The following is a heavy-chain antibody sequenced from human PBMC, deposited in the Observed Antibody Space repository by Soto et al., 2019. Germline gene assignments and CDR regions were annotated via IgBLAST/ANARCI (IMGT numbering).Heavy chain of an antibody. CDR2: IHESGSL. V-gene: IGHV4-31*03. Sequence: QVQLQESGPGLVRPSQTLSLFCTVSGGSIYSGGYYWNWFREHPGKGLEWIGYIHESGSLYYNPSLRSRVTISVDNSKGELSLRLRSVTDADTAVYYCARAYIDILTGYSWGQGTLVNVSS. CDR3: ARAYIDILTGYS. CDR1: GGSIYSGGYY. J-gene: IGHJ5*02. D-gene: IGHD3-9*01.